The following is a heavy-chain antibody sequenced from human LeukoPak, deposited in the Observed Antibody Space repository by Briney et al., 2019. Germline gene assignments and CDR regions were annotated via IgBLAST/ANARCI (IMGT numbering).Heavy chain of an antibody. D-gene: IGHD1-7*01. CDR3: ARAVSGTLGGAFDI. V-gene: IGHV1-2*02. CDR1: GYTFIDYF. Sequence: ASVKVSCKASGYTFIDYFIHWMRQTPGQGPEWLGWINPNSGVTRYAQKFQDRVTMTRDTAAYMELSSLTSDDTAVYYCARAVSGTLGGAFDIWGQGTAVTVSS. J-gene: IGHJ3*02. CDR2: INPNSGVT.